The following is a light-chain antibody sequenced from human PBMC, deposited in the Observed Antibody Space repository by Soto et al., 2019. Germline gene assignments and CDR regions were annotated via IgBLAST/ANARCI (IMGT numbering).Light chain of an antibody. CDR3: QQYNSYPWT. CDR1: QSIGRW. J-gene: IGKJ1*01. Sequence: DIQMTQYPSTPSAFVGDRVTITCRASQSIGRWLAWYQQKPGKAPKLLIYDASSLESGVPSRFSGSGSGTEFTLTISSLQPDDFATYYCQQYNSYPWTFGQGAKVDI. V-gene: IGKV1-5*01. CDR2: DAS.